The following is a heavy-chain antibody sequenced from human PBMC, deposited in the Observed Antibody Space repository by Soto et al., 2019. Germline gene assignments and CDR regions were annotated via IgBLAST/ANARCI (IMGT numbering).Heavy chain of an antibody. CDR3: ARRGVCRGGSCYSQFDY. D-gene: IGHD2-15*01. J-gene: IGHJ4*02. V-gene: IGHV4-39*01. Sequence: QLQLQESGPGLVKPSETLSLTCTVSGGSISSDTYYWAWIRQPPGKGLEWIGSIYYSGNTYYNPSLKSRVTISVDTSKNQFSLKLSSVTAADTAVYYCARRGVCRGGSCYSQFDYWGQGTLVTVSS. CDR2: IYYSGNT. CDR1: GGSISSDTYY.